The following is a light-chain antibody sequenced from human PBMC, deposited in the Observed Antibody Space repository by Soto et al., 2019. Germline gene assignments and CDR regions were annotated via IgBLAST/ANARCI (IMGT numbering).Light chain of an antibody. V-gene: IGKV3-11*01. J-gene: IGKJ1*01. CDR1: QSVSSN. Sequence: EILMTQSPATLSVSPGERATLSCRASQSVSSNLAWYQQKPGQAPSLLIYGASNRATGIPARFSGSGSGTDFTLTISSLEPEDFAVYYCQQRSNWPRGTFGQGTKVDIK. CDR3: QQRSNWPRGT. CDR2: GAS.